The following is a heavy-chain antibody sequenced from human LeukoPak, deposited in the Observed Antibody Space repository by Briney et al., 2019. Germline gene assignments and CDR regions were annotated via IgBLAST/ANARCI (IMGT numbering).Heavy chain of an antibody. CDR2: IKGKIDGGTI. Sequence: GGSLRLSCAASGFTFSNVWMNWVRQGPGKGLEWVGRIKGKIDGGTIDYAAPVKGRFTISRDDSKNTLYLQMNSLKTEDTAVYYRTKCYYDSSGWYGTGDYFDYWGQGTLVTVSS. V-gene: IGHV3-15*01. D-gene: IGHD3-22*01. CDR3: TKCYYDSSGWYGTGDYFDY. J-gene: IGHJ4*02. CDR1: GFTFSNVW.